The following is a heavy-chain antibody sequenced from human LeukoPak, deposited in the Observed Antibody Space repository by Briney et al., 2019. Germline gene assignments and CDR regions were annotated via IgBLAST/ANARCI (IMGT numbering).Heavy chain of an antibody. V-gene: IGHV3-21*01. Sequence: GGSLRLSCAASGFTFSSYAMSWVRQAPGKGLEWVSSISSSSSYIYYADSVKGRFTISRDNAKNSLYLQMNSLRAEDTAAYYCAREPQWLVMWDWGQGTLVTVSS. CDR3: AREPQWLVMWD. D-gene: IGHD6-19*01. J-gene: IGHJ4*02. CDR2: ISSSSSYI. CDR1: GFTFSSYA.